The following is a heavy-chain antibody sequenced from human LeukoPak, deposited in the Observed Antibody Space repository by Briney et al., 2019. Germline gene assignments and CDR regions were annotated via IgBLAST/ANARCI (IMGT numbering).Heavy chain of an antibody. V-gene: IGHV4-4*07. D-gene: IGHD7-27*01. CDR2: VYGTGST. J-gene: IGHJ5*01. CDR3: ARETLVTGGFDF. Sequence: PSETLSLTCTVSGGSVSSDYWSWIRQPAGKGLEWIGRVYGTGSTSYNPSLKSRVTMSVDKSKNQFSLRLNSVTAADTAVYYCARETLVTGGFDFWGQGTLVTVSS. CDR1: GGSVSSDY.